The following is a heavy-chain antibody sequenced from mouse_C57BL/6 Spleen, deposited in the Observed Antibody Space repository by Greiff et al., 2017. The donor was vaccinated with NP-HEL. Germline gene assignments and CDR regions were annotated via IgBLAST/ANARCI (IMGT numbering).Heavy chain of an antibody. Sequence: VQLQQPGAELVKPGASVKVSCKASGYTFTSYWMHWVKQRPGQGLEWIGRIHPSDSDTNYNQKFKGKATLTVDKSSSPAYMKLSSLTSEDSAVYYCAIAYLLEWGYAMDYWGQGTSVTVSA. D-gene: IGHD2-1*01. CDR3: AIAYLLEWGYAMDY. V-gene: IGHV1-74*01. CDR1: GYTFTSYW. J-gene: IGHJ4*01. CDR2: IHPSDSDT.